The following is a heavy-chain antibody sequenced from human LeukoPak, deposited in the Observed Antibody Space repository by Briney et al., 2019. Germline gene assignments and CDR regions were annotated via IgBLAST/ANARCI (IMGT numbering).Heavy chain of an antibody. CDR1: GFTFSSYA. Sequence: GGSLRLFCEASGFTFSSYAIRWVRQAPGTGLEWVSSIPGSGGATYYADSVRGRFSISRDSSKNTVYLQMNSLRDEDTAVYYCARARPWDSSRSYYFGMDVWGHGTTVTVSS. CDR3: ARARPWDSSRSYYFGMDV. D-gene: IGHD3-22*01. V-gene: IGHV3-23*01. CDR2: IPGSGGAT. J-gene: IGHJ6*02.